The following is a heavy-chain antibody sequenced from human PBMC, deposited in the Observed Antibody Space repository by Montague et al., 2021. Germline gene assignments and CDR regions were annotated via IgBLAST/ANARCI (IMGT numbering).Heavy chain of an antibody. J-gene: IGHJ6*03. V-gene: IGHV4-38-2*02. CDR1: RSLINSDYY. CDR2: VSHGGRT. Sequence: SETLSLTCTVSRSLINSDYYCGWIRQPPGNGLEFMRSVSHGGRTYYHPSLKSRVTISVNTSNNHFSLKLSSVTAADTAMYYCARERDRYYYMDIWGRGTTITVSS. CDR3: ARERDRYYYMDI. D-gene: IGHD5-24*01.